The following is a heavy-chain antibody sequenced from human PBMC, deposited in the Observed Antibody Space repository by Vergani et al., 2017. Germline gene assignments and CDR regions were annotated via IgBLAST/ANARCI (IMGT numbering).Heavy chain of an antibody. J-gene: IGHJ4*02. CDR2: MSYDGENK. CDR1: GFIFNTYG. D-gene: IGHD2-2*01. Sequence: QVQLVESGGGVVLPGRSLRLSCAASGFIFNTYGVHWVRQAPGKGLEWVAFMSYDGENKFYADPVKGRFTISRDNSKNTLYLQMNSLRTEDTAVYYCAKGLLRYCSSSSCYDDYFDYWGQGTRVTVSS. CDR3: AKGLLRYCSSSSCYDDYFDY. V-gene: IGHV3-30*18.